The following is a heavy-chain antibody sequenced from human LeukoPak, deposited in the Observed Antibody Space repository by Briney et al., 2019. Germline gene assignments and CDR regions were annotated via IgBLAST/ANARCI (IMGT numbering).Heavy chain of an antibody. J-gene: IGHJ6*03. CDR2: IYYSGST. Sequence: SETLSLTCTVSGGSISSTSYYWGWIRQPPGKGLECIGSIYYSGSTYYNPSLKSRVTISVDTSKNQFSLKLSSVTAADTAVYYCARRIVVVPAAPYNMDVWGKGTTVTVSS. V-gene: IGHV4-39*01. CDR3: ARRIVVVPAAPYNMDV. CDR1: GGSISSTSYY. D-gene: IGHD2-2*01.